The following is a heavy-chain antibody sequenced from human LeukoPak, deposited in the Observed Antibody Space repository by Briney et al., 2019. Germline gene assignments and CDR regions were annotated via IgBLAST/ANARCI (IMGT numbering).Heavy chain of an antibody. J-gene: IGHJ4*02. CDR1: GGSISSGSYY. Sequence: SQTLSLTCTVSGGSISSGSYYWRWIRQPAGKGLEWIGRIYTSGSTNYNPSLKSRVTISVDTSKNQFSLKLSSVTAADTAVYYCARGWLAFDYWGQGTLVTVSS. CDR2: IYTSGST. CDR3: ARGWLAFDY. V-gene: IGHV4-61*02. D-gene: IGHD6-19*01.